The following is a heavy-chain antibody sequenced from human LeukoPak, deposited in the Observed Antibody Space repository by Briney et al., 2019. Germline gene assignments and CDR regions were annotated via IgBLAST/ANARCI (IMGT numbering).Heavy chain of an antibody. Sequence: GGSLRLSCAASGFTFSYYSMNWVRQAPGKGLEWVSSISSTSSYIYYADSVRGRFTISRDNAKNSLYLQMSSLRAEDTAVYYCARGDTAMVTGLFDYWGQGTLVIVSS. V-gene: IGHV3-21*01. D-gene: IGHD5-18*01. J-gene: IGHJ4*02. CDR3: ARGDTAMVTGLFDY. CDR2: ISSTSSYI. CDR1: GFTFSYYS.